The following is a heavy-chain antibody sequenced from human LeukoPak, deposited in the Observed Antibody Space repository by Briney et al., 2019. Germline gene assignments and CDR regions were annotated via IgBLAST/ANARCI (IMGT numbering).Heavy chain of an antibody. V-gene: IGHV4-61*02. CDR1: GGSISSGSYY. J-gene: IGHJ6*03. Sequence: SETLSLTCTVSGGSISSGSYYWSWIRQPAGKGLEWIGRIYTSGSTNYNPSLKSRVTISVDTSKNQFSLKLSSVTAADTAVYYCARAIVVVPAAMSPPSSYYYYYYMDVWGKGTTVTISS. CDR2: IYTSGST. D-gene: IGHD2-2*01. CDR3: ARAIVVVPAAMSPPSSYYYYYYMDV.